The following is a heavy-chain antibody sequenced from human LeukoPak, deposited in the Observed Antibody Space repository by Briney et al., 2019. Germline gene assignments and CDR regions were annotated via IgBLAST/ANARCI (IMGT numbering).Heavy chain of an antibody. J-gene: IGHJ4*02. D-gene: IGHD4-23*01. CDR2: IYYSGST. CDR3: ARGSPTTVVTRFDY. Sequence: SETLSLTCTVSGGSISSYYWSWIRQPPGKGLEWIGYIYYSGSTNYNPSLKSRVTISVDTSKNQFSLKLSSVTAEDTAVYYCARGSPTTVVTRFDYWGQGTLVTVSS. CDR1: GGSISSYY. V-gene: IGHV4-59*01.